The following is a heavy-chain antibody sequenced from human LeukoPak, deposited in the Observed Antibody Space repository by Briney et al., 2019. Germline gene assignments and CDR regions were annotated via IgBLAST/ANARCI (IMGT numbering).Heavy chain of an antibody. V-gene: IGHV3-23*01. CDR1: GFMFSSYA. J-gene: IGHJ4*02. D-gene: IGHD3-22*01. Sequence: PGGSLRLSCAASGFMFSSYAMSWVRQAPGKGLEWVSGISGSGDTTYYADSVKGRFTISRDNSKNTLYLQMNSLRAEDTAVYYCAKGYDSSGYYHVWGIFDYWGQGTLVTVSS. CDR3: AKGYDSSGYYHVWGIFDY. CDR2: ISGSGDTT.